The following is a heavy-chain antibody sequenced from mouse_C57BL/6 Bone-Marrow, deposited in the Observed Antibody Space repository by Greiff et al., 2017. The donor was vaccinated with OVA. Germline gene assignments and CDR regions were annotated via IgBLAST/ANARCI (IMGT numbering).Heavy chain of an antibody. Sequence: EVKLMESGPGLVKPSQSLSLTCSVTGYSITSGYYWNRIRQFPGNKLEWMGYISYDGSNNYNPSLKNRISITRDTSKNQFCLKLNSVTTEDTATYYCARDRGSSYFDYWGQGTTLTVSS. CDR1: GYSITSGYY. D-gene: IGHD1-1*01. CDR3: ARDRGSSYFDY. CDR2: ISYDGSN. V-gene: IGHV3-6*01. J-gene: IGHJ2*01.